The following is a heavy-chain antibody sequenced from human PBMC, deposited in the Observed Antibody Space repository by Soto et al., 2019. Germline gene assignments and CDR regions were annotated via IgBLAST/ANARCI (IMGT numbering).Heavy chain of an antibody. CDR1: GGSISSGGYY. V-gene: IGHV4-31*03. D-gene: IGHD3-16*01. Sequence: SETLSLTCTVSGGSISSGGYYWSWIRQHPGKGLEWIGYIYYSGSTYYNPSLKSRVTISVDTSKNQFSLKLSSVTAADTAVYYCARGLRRGYGMDVWGQGTTVTVSS. CDR2: IYYSGST. CDR3: ARGLRRGYGMDV. J-gene: IGHJ6*02.